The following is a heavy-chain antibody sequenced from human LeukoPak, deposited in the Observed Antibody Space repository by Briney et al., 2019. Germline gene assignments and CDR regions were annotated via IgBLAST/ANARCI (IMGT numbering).Heavy chain of an antibody. CDR1: GDSVSSNSAA. CDR3: ARGPCSGGSCFAAAVAWFDP. CDR2: TYYRSKWYN. Sequence: SQTLSLTCAISGDSVSSNSAAWNWIRQSPSRGLEWLGRTYYRSKWYNDYAVSVKSRITINPDTSKNQFSLQLNSVTPEDTAVYYCARGPCSGGSCFAAAVAWFDPWGQGTLITVSS. D-gene: IGHD2-15*01. J-gene: IGHJ5*02. V-gene: IGHV6-1*01.